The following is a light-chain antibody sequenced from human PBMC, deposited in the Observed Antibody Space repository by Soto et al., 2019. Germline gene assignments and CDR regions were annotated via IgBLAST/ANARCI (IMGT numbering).Light chain of an antibody. CDR3: MQALQTPGT. CDR1: QSLLHSNGYNY. V-gene: IGKV2-28*01. CDR2: VGS. Sequence: DIVMTQSPLSLPVTPGEPASISCRSSQSLLHSNGYNYLDWYLQKPGQSPQHLIYVGSNRASGVPARFRGSGSGTDFTLKISRVEAEDVGVYYCMQALQTPGTFGGGTKVEIK. J-gene: IGKJ4*01.